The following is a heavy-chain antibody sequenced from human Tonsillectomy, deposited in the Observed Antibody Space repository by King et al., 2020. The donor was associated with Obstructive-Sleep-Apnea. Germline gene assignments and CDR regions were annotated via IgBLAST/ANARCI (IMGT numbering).Heavy chain of an antibody. Sequence: VQLQESGPGLVKPSETLSLTCTVSGGSISSYYWSWIRQPPGKGLEWIGYIYYSGSTNYNPSLKSRVTTSVDTSKNQFSLKLSSVTAADTAVYYCARLDPYYDISYGMDVWGQRTTVTFSS. D-gene: IGHD3-9*01. CDR1: GGSISSYY. V-gene: IGHV4-59*08. J-gene: IGHJ6*02. CDR2: IYYSGST. CDR3: ARLDPYYDISYGMDV.